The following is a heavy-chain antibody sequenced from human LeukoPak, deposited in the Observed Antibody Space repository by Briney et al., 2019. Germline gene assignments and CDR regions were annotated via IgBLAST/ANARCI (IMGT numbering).Heavy chain of an antibody. CDR2: IYSGGNT. CDR3: ARDFSFDY. V-gene: IGHV3-66*01. CDR1: GFTVSNKY. D-gene: IGHD2/OR15-2a*01. J-gene: IGHJ4*02. Sequence: GGSLRLSCAASGFTVSNKYMSWVRQAPGKGLEWVSGIYSGGNTYYADSVKGRFTISGDKTKNTVYLQMKSLRAEDTAAYYCARDFSFDYWGQGTLVTVSS.